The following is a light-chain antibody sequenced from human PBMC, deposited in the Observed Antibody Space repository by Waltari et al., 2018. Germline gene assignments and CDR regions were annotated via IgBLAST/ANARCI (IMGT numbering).Light chain of an antibody. CDR1: QDISNY. Sequence: DIQMTQSPSSLSASVGDRVTITCQASQDISNYLNWYQQKPGKAPKLLIYDASNLETGVPSRFSGSGSGTDFTFTISSLHPHDLATFYCQQYNSHSPLTFGGGTKVEIK. J-gene: IGKJ4*01. CDR3: QQYNSHSPLT. CDR2: DAS. V-gene: IGKV1-33*01.